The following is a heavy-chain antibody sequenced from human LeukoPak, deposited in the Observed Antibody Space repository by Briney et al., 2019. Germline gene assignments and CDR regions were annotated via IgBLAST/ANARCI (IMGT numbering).Heavy chain of an antibody. CDR3: ARDAGRAGDAFDI. J-gene: IGHJ3*02. D-gene: IGHD1-26*01. Sequence: AGSLRLSCAASGFTFSNYWMSWVRQAPGKGLEWVASIKKDGSEKYYVGSVKGRFTVSRDNAKNSLYLQMNSLRVEDTAMYYCARDAGRAGDAFDIWGQGTMVTV. CDR1: GFTFSNYW. V-gene: IGHV3-7*03. CDR2: IKKDGSEK.